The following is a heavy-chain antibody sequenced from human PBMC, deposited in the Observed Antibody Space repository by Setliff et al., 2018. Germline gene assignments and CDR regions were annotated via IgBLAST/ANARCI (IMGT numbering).Heavy chain of an antibody. D-gene: IGHD2-15*01. CDR1: GYSFNSYY. CDR2: INTYNGDT. CDR3: ARDGAYCSGGSCYSFDY. Sequence: ASVKVSCKASGYSFNSYYMHWVRQAPGQGLEWMGYINTYNGDTYYAQKLQGRVTMTTDTSTSTAYMELSSLRSDDTAVYYCARDGAYCSGGSCYSFDYWGQGTPVTVSS. J-gene: IGHJ4*02. V-gene: IGHV1-18*04.